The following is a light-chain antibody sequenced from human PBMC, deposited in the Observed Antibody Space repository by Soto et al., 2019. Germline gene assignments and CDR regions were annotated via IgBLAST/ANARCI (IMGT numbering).Light chain of an antibody. CDR2: GAS. CDR1: QSLSKS. CDR3: QQRSSWPLT. V-gene: IGKV3-11*01. J-gene: IGKJ4*02. Sequence: EIVITQSPATLSLSPGERATISWRDSQSLSKSLVWYPQKPGQAPRXLIDGASDRATGIPARVSGSGSGTDCTLTVSSLEHADFEVDVCQQRSSWPLTFGGGTKVDNK.